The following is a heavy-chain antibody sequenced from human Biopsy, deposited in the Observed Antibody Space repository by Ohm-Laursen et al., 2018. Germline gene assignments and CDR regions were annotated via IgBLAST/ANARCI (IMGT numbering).Heavy chain of an antibody. J-gene: IGHJ6*02. CDR1: GGSISSYY. V-gene: IGHV4-59*01. D-gene: IGHD3-3*01. CDR3: CCRSPFGVVIRSNKYYYYGMDV. Sequence: GTLSLTCNVSGGSISSYYWSWIRQSPGKGLEWIGFIFYSGSTYYNPSLKSRTTISVDSSKNQFSLRLRSVTAADTAVYYCCCRSPFGVVIRSNKYYYYGMDVWGQGTTVTVSS. CDR2: IFYSGST.